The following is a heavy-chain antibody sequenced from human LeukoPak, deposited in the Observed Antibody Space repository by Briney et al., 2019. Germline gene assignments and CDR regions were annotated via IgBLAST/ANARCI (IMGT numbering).Heavy chain of an antibody. J-gene: IGHJ5*02. D-gene: IGHD1-20*01. CDR3: ARVHNWNDANWFDP. CDR1: GGSFSDYS. V-gene: IGHV4-34*01. Sequence: PSETLSLTCAVYGGSFSDYSWSWIRQPPGKGLEWIGEINHSGGTNHNPSLMSRVIMSVDTSKNQFSLKVSSVTAADTAVYYCARVHNWNDANWFDPWGQGTLVTVSS. CDR2: INHSGGT.